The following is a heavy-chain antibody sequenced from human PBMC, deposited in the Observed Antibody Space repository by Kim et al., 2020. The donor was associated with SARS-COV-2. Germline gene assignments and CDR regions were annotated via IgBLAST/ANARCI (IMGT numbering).Heavy chain of an antibody. CDR1: GFTFSSYA. D-gene: IGHD6-19*01. CDR2: ISSNGGST. Sequence: GGSLRLSCAASGFTFSSYAMHWVRQAPGKGLEYVSAISSNGGSTYYADSVKGRFTISRDNSKNTLYLQMGSLRAEDMAVYYCARGIAAYIAVAGEYFQHWGQGTLVTVSS. J-gene: IGHJ1*01. CDR3: ARGIAAYIAVAGEYFQH. V-gene: IGHV3-64*02.